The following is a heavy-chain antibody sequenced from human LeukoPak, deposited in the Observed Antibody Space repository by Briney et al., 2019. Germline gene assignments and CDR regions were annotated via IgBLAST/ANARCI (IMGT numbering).Heavy chain of an antibody. Sequence: SETLSLTCTVSGGSISSYYWSWIRQPPGKGLEWIGYIYFSGSPNYNPSLKSRVTISVDTSKNQFSLKLSSVTAADTAVYYCASLQFTEYFQHWGQGTLVTVSS. CDR3: ASLQFTEYFQH. J-gene: IGHJ1*01. D-gene: IGHD5-24*01. V-gene: IGHV4-59*01. CDR2: IYFSGSP. CDR1: GGSISSYY.